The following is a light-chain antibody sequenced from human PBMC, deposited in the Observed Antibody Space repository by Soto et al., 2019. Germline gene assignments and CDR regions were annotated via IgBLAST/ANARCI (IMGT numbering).Light chain of an antibody. CDR1: SSNIGAGYE. J-gene: IGLJ1*01. CDR3: QSYDSSLSGYV. Sequence: QSVLTQPPSVSEAPGHRVTISCTGSSSNIGAGYEAHWYQQVPGTAPKLLIYENNNRPSGVPDRFSGSKSGTSASLAITGLQAEDEAEYYCQSYDSSLSGYVFGTGTKLTVL. V-gene: IGLV1-40*01. CDR2: ENN.